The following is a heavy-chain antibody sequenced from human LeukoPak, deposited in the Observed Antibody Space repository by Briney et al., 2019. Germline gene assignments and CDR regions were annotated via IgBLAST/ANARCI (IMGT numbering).Heavy chain of an antibody. CDR1: GGTFSSYA. Sequence: ASVKVSCKASGGTFSSYAFHWVRQAPGQGLEWMGSIIPILGRPNYALKFQGRVTITADKSTSTAYMELSSLRPEDTAVYYCARDGQATGSGGANPDHWGQGTPVTVSS. CDR2: IIPILGRP. CDR3: ARDGQATGSGGANPDH. V-gene: IGHV1-69*04. D-gene: IGHD3-16*01. J-gene: IGHJ4*02.